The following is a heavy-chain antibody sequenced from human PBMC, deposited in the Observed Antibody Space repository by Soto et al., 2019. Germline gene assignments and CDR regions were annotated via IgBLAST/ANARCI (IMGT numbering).Heavy chain of an antibody. J-gene: IGHJ5*02. CDR3: ARAITMVREVRYWFDP. CDR2: IIPIFGTA. D-gene: IGHD3-10*01. CDR1: GGTFSSYA. V-gene: IGHV1-69*06. Sequence: QVQLVQSGAEVKKPGSSVKVSCKASGGTFSSYAISWVRQAPGQGLEWMGGIIPIFGTANYGQKFQGRVTITADKSTSTAYMELSSLRAEDTAVYYCARAITMVREVRYWFDPWGQGTLVTVSS.